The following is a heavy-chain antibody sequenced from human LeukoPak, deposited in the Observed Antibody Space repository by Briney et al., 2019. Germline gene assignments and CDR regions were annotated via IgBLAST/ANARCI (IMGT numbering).Heavy chain of an antibody. CDR2: IYYSGST. J-gene: IGHJ5*02. CDR3: ARQSSDILTDTNWFDP. V-gene: IGHV4-59*08. CDR1: GGSISSYY. D-gene: IGHD3-9*01. Sequence: SETLSLTCTVSGGSISSYYWSWIRQPPGKGLEWIGYIYYSGSTNYNPSLKSRVTISVDTSKNQFSLKLSSVTAADTAVYYCARQSSDILTDTNWFDPWGQGTLVTVSS.